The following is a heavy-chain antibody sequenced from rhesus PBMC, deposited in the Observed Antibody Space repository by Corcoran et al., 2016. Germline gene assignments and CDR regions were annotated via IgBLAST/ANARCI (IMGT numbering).Heavy chain of an antibody. CDR2: VDPEDGEA. V-gene: IGHV1-111*02. J-gene: IGHJ4*01. CDR3: ARGDLWTGYDY. D-gene: IGHD3-3*01. CDR1: GYTFTELS. Sequence: EVQLVQSGAEVKKPGASVKISCQASGYTFTELSMHWVRQAPGKGLEWMGRVDPEDGEADYAQKFQDRVTIPADTSTDTAYMELSSLRSEDTAVYYCARGDLWTGYDYWGQGVLVTVSS.